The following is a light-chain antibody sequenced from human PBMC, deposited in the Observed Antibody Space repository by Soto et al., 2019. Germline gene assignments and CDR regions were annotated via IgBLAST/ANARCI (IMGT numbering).Light chain of an antibody. V-gene: IGKV3-20*01. J-gene: IGKJ3*01. CDR2: DAS. Sequence: EIVLTQSPGTLSLSPGERATLSCRASQSVSSNYLAWYQQKPGQAPRLLIYDASSRATGIPDRFSGSGSGTDFTLSISRLEPEDFAGDECQQYGSAPPIAFGPGTKVDIK. CDR1: QSVSSNY. CDR3: QQYGSAPPIA.